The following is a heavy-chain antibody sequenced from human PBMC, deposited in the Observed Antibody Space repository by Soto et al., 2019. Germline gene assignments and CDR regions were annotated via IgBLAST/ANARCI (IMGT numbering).Heavy chain of an antibody. V-gene: IGHV3-48*02. CDR3: ARDYTVADYYYYYGMDV. CDR2: ISSSSSTI. J-gene: IGHJ6*02. CDR1: GFTFSSYS. Sequence: VQLVESGGGLVQPGGSLRLSCAASGFTFSSYSMNWVRQAPGKGLEWVSYISSSSSTIYYADSVKGRFTISRDNAKNSLYLQMNSLRDEDTAVYYCARDYTVADYYYYYGMDVWGQGTTVTVSS. D-gene: IGHD4-17*01.